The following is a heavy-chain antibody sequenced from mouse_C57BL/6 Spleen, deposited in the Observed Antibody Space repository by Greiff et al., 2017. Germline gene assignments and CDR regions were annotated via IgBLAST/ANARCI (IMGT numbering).Heavy chain of an antibody. V-gene: IGHV1-63*01. CDR1: GYTFTNYW. J-gene: IGHJ2*01. D-gene: IGHD1-1*01. CDR3: ARDGDYGSTHDY. Sequence: LVESGAELVRPGTSVKMSCKASGYTFTNYWIGWAKQRPGHGLEWIGDIYPGGGYTNYNEKFKGKATLTADKSSSTAYMQFSSLTSEDSAIYYCARDGDYGSTHDYWGQGTTLTVSS. CDR2: IYPGGGYT.